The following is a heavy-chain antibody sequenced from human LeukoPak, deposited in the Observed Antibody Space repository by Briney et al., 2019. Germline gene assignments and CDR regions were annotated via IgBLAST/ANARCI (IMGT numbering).Heavy chain of an antibody. CDR3: ARGPSSSDYFYMDV. V-gene: IGHV4-31*03. J-gene: IGHJ6*03. D-gene: IGHD6-6*01. Sequence: PSETLSLTCTVAGGSVTSGGVYWSWIRQHPGKGLEWIGYIYRSGTTYYNPSVESRAIISVDTSKNQFSLKLTSVTAADTASYYCARGPSSSDYFYMDVLGKGTTVIVSS. CDR1: GGSVTSGGVY. CDR2: IYRSGTT.